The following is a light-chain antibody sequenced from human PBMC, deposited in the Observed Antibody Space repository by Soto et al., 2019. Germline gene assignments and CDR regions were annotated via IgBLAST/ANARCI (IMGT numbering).Light chain of an antibody. J-gene: IGKJ1*01. V-gene: IGKV1-5*01. Sequence: DIQMTQSPSTLSASVGDRVTSTCRASQSVSSWLAWYQQKPGKAPKLLIFDASSLESGVPSRFRGSGFGTDFTLTISGLQPDDFATYYCQQYNSYSTFGQGTKVDIK. CDR1: QSVSSW. CDR2: DAS. CDR3: QQYNSYST.